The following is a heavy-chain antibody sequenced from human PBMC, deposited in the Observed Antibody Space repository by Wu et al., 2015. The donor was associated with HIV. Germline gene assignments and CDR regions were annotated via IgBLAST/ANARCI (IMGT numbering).Heavy chain of an antibody. J-gene: IGHJ3*02. CDR3: ARGGLRYYYDSSGYYRHHDAFDI. CDR2: IIPIFGTA. Sequence: QVQLVQSGAEVKKPGSSVKVSCKASGGTFSSYAISWVRQAPGQGLEWMGRIIPIFGTANYAQKFQGRVTITADESTSTAYMELSSLRSEDTAVYYCARGGLRYYYDSSGYYRHHDAFDIWGQGTMVTVSS. V-gene: IGHV1-69*18. CDR1: GGTFSSYA. D-gene: IGHD3-22*01.